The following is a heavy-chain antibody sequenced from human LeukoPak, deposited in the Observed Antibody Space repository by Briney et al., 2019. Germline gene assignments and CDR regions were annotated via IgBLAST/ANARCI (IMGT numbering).Heavy chain of an antibody. J-gene: IGHJ2*01. CDR2: ISGSGGST. Sequence: GGSLRLSCAASGFTFSSYAMSWVRQAPGKGLEWVSAISGSGGSTYYADSVKGRFTISRDNSKNTLYLQMNSLRAEDTAVYYCAKDLLYSSGWYSWYFDLWGCGTLVTVSS. CDR3: AKDLLYSSGWYSWYFDL. CDR1: GFTFSSYA. V-gene: IGHV3-23*01. D-gene: IGHD6-19*01.